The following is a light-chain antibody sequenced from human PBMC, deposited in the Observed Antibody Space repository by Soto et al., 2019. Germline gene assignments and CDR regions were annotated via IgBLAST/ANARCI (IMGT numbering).Light chain of an antibody. V-gene: IGKV3D-20*02. CDR1: QSVSSSY. CDR2: GAS. J-gene: IGKJ1*01. CDR3: QQHSHWPPWT. Sequence: ELVLTQSPGTLSLSPGERATLSCRVSQSVSSSYLAWYQQKPGQAPRLLIHGASNRATGIPARFSGSGSGTDFTLTISNLEPEDFAVYYCQQHSHWPPWTFGQGTKVDIK.